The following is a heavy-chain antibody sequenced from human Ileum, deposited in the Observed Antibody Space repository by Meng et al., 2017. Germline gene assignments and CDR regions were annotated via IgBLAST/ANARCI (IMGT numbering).Heavy chain of an antibody. CDR1: GYTFTGYY. CDR3: ARNRYGRGCIYFDN. J-gene: IGHJ4*02. Sequence: SVTVSCKASGYTFTGYYMHWVRQAHGQGLEWMGWINPNGGSTNYAQKFQDRVTMTRDTTITTAYMELNRLRSDNTAVYYCARNRYGRGCIYFDNWGQGTLVTVSS. D-gene: IGHD5-18*01. CDR2: INPNGGST. V-gene: IGHV1-2*02.